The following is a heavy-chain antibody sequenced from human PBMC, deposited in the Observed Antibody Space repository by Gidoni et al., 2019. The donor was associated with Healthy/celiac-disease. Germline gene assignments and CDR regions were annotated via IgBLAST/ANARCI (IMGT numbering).Heavy chain of an antibody. Sequence: EVQLVQSGAEVKKPGESLKISCKGSGYSFTSYWIGWVRQMPGKGLEWMGIIYPGDSDTRYSPSFQGQVTISADKSISTAYLQWSSLKASDTAMYYCARRGRDGYNFPGSAPAEFDYWGQGTLVTVSS. J-gene: IGHJ4*02. CDR3: ARRGRDGYNFPGSAPAEFDY. CDR1: GYSFTSYW. V-gene: IGHV5-51*01. CDR2: IYPGDSDT. D-gene: IGHD5-12*01.